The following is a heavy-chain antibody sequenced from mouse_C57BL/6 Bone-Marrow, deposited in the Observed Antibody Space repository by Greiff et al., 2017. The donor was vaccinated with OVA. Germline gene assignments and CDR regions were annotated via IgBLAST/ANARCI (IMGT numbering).Heavy chain of an antibody. CDR2: IYPRSGNT. D-gene: IGHD1-1*01. V-gene: IGHV1-81*01. Sequence: QVQLQQSGAELARPGASVKLSCKASGYTFPSYGISWVKQRTGQGLEWIGEIYPRSGNTYYNEKFKGKATLTADKSSSTAYMELRSLTSEDSAVYFCARGTVVEGNYAMDYWGQGTSVTVSS. J-gene: IGHJ4*01. CDR3: ARGTVVEGNYAMDY. CDR1: GYTFPSYG.